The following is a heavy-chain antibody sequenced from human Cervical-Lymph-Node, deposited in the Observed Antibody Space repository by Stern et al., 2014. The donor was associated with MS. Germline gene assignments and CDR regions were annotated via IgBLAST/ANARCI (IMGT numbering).Heavy chain of an antibody. J-gene: IGHJ4*02. D-gene: IGHD3-16*01. Sequence: EQLVESGAEVKKPGSSEKVSCKASGGTFSNYGIAWVRQAPGQGLGWMGGIIPVLGATDDDQRIQGRGPLSAAESLTIIYMEVNRLTSEDTAVYYCARDRSLGVTPFFDSWGLGTLVTVSS. CDR1: GGTFSNYG. CDR3: ARDRSLGVTPFFDS. CDR2: IIPVLGAT. V-gene: IGHV1-69*01.